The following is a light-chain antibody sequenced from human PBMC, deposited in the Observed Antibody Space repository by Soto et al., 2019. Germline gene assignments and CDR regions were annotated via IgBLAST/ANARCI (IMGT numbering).Light chain of an antibody. J-gene: IGKJ5*01. CDR1: QSLNRD. CDR2: GAS. Sequence: IVMTQSPATLSMSPGERATLSCRASQSLNRDLAWYQQKPGQSPRLLIFGASIRATGIPARFSGSASGTEFTLTISSLQSEDFGVYYCQQYNGWPRTFGQGTRLEIK. V-gene: IGKV3-15*01. CDR3: QQYNGWPRT.